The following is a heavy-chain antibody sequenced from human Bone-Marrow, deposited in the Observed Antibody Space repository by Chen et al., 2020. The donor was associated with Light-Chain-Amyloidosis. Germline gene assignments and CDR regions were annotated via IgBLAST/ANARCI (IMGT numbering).Heavy chain of an antibody. D-gene: IGHD3-22*01. J-gene: IGHJ4*02. CDR1: GRSLRRRSYY. Sequence: QLQLQESGPGLVKPSAPLSPTCTVSGRSLRRRSYYWGWIRQPPGKGREWIGSIYDSGSTKYNPSLKSRVTISVDTSKNQFSLKLSSVTAADTAVYYGARPYYDSSGPLVWGQGTLVTVSS. CDR3: ARPYYDSSGPLV. CDR2: IYDSGST. V-gene: IGHV4-39*01.